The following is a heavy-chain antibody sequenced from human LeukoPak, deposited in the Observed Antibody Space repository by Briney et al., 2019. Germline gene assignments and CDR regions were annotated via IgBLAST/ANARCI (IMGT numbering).Heavy chain of an antibody. V-gene: IGHV4-34*01. CDR1: GGSFSGFF. J-gene: IGHJ6*03. Sequence: SETLSLTCAVYGGSFSGFFWIWIRHPPGKGLEWIGEIDHSGNTNYNPSLRSRVTISVDTSKNQFSLKVNSLTAADTAVYYCARKGPLRDSIPFMDVWGEGTTVTVSS. D-gene: IGHD4-17*01. CDR2: IDHSGNT. CDR3: ARKGPLRDSIPFMDV.